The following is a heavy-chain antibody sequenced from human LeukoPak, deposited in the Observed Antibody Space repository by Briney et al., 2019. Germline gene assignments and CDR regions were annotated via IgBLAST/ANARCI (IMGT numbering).Heavy chain of an antibody. Sequence: GSLRLSCAAPGFTFSSYWMSWVRQAPGKGLEWVANIKQDGSEKYYVDSVKGRFTISRDNAKNSLYLQMNSLRAEDTAVYYCARDNTFGELVDYWGQGTLVTVSS. D-gene: IGHD3-10*01. CDR1: GFTFSSYW. CDR2: IKQDGSEK. V-gene: IGHV3-7*01. J-gene: IGHJ4*02. CDR3: ARDNTFGELVDY.